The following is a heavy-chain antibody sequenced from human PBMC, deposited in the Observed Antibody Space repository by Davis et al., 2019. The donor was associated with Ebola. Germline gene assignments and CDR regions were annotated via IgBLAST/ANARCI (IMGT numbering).Heavy chain of an antibody. CDR1: GFMFSNFA. J-gene: IGHJ4*02. V-gene: IGHV3-23*01. CDR2: ITGSGGTT. Sequence: GESLKISCAASGFMFSNFAMNWVRQAPGEGLEWVSAITGSGGTTYSADSVKDRFIISRDNAKNSLYLQMNSLRDEDTAVYYCARESYDYIWGSYRYYFDYWGQGTLVTVSS. D-gene: IGHD3-16*02. CDR3: ARESYDYIWGSYRYYFDY.